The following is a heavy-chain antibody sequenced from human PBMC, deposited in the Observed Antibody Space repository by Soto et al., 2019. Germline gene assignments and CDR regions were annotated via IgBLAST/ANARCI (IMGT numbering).Heavy chain of an antibody. V-gene: IGHV4-59*08. CDR3: ATTMVRGPWIVNYFDY. CDR1: GGSISSYY. D-gene: IGHD3-10*01. J-gene: IGHJ4*02. Sequence: LPETLSLTCTVSGGSISSYYWSWIRQPPGKGLEWIGYIYYSGSTNYNPSLKSRVTISVDTSKNQFSLKLSSVTAADTAVYYCATTMVRGPWIVNYFDYWGQGTLVTSPQ. CDR2: IYYSGST.